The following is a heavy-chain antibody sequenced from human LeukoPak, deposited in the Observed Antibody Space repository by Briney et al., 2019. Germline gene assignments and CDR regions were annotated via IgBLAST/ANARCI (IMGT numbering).Heavy chain of an antibody. CDR2: IYYSGST. CDR3: ARDRAYRAAAEGYYYYYMDV. CDR1: GGSISSSSYY. D-gene: IGHD6-13*01. J-gene: IGHJ6*03. Sequence: PSETLSLTCTVSGGSISSSSYYWGWIRQPPGKGLEWIGSIYYSGSTYYNPSLKSRVTISADTSKNQFSLKLSSVTAADTAVYYCARDRAYRAAAEGYYYYYMDVWGKGTTVTVSS. V-gene: IGHV4-39*07.